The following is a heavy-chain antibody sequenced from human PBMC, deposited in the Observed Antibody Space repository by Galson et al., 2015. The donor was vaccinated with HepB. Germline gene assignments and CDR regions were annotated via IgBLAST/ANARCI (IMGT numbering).Heavy chain of an antibody. D-gene: IGHD5-24*01. CDR3: ARDVEMATTSGAFDY. CDR1: GFTFSSYA. J-gene: IGHJ4*02. CDR2: ISYDGSNK. V-gene: IGHV3-30*04. Sequence: SLRLSCAASGFTFSSYAMHWVRQAPGKGLEWVAVISYDGSNKYYADSVKGRFTISRDNSKNTLYLQMNSLRAEDTAVYYCARDVEMATTSGAFDYWGQGTLVTVSS.